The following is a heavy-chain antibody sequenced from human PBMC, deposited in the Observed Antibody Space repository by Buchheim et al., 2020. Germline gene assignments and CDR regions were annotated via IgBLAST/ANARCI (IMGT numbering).Heavy chain of an antibody. D-gene: IGHD3-3*01. V-gene: IGHV4-59*01. Sequence: QVQLQESGPGLVKPSETLSLTCTVSGGSISSYYWSWIRQPPGKGLEWIGYIYYSGSTNYNPSLKSRVTISVDTSKNPFSLKLSSVTAADTAVYYCARVVTIFGVVITETNWFDPWGQGTL. CDR3: ARVVTIFGVVITETNWFDP. J-gene: IGHJ5*02. CDR1: GGSISSYY. CDR2: IYYSGST.